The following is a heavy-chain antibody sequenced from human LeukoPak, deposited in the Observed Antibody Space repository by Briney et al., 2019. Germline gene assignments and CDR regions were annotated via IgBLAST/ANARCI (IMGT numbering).Heavy chain of an antibody. CDR3: ARATRKLQYFDY. V-gene: IGHV4-31*03. D-gene: IGHD4-23*01. CDR2: IYYSGST. J-gene: IGHJ4*02. CDR1: GGSISSGGYY. Sequence: SQTLSLTCTVSGGSISSGGYYWSWIRQHPGKGLEWIGYIYYSGSTYYNPSLKSRDTISVGTSKNQFSLKLSSVTAADTAVYYCARATRKLQYFDYWGQGTLVTVSS.